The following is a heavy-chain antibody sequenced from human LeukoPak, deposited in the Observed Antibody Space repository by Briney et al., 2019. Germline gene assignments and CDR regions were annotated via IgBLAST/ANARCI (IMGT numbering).Heavy chain of an antibody. J-gene: IGHJ6*03. D-gene: IGHD3-9*01. CDR1: GFTVSSTY. CDR2: IYSGGST. Sequence: GGFLRLSCAASGFTVSSTYMSWVRQAPGKGLEWVSVIYSGGSTYYADSVKGRFTISRDNSKNTLYLQMNSLRAEDTAVYFCARDSYDILTGYYHYYMDVWGKGTTVTISS. CDR3: ARDSYDILTGYYHYYMDV. V-gene: IGHV3-66*01.